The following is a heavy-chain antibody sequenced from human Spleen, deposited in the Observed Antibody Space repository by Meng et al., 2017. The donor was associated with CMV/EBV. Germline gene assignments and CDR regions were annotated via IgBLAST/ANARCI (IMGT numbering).Heavy chain of an antibody. V-gene: IGHV4-31*03. J-gene: IGHJ4*02. CDR1: GGSISSGGSY. Sequence: CSVSGGSISSGGSYWSWIRQNPGKGLEWIGFIFYSGTAYYNPSLKSRVTISVDTSKNQISLKVSSVTAADTAVYYCARTGPTGDYFDYWGQGTLVTVSS. CDR2: IFYSGTA. D-gene: IGHD1-7*01. CDR3: ARTGPTGDYFDY.